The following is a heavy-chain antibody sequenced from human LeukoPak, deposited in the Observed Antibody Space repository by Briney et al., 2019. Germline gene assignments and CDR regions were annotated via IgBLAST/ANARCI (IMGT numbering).Heavy chain of an antibody. CDR2: INPNSGGT. V-gene: IGHV1-2*02. CDR1: GYTFTGYN. J-gene: IGHJ4*02. CDR3: AGAGGRGVVRGEAGY. Sequence: ASVKVSCKASGYTFTGYNIHWVRQAPGQGLEWMGWINPNSGGTDYAQKFQGRVTMTRDTSINTAYMELSRLRSDDTAVYYCAGAGGRGVVRGEAGYWGQGTLVTVSS. D-gene: IGHD3-10*01.